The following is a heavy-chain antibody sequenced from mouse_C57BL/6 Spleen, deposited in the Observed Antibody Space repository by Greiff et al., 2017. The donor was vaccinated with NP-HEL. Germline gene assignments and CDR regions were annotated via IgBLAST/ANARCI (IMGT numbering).Heavy chain of an antibody. Sequence: VKQSCKASGYTFTSYWMHWVKQRPGRGLEWIGRIDPNSGGTKYNEKFKSKATLTVDKPSSTAYMQLSSLTSEDSAVYYCAKMGRVYYDYDGGGFDYWGQGTTLTVSS. CDR3: AKMGRVYYDYDGGGFDY. D-gene: IGHD2-4*01. V-gene: IGHV1-72*01. CDR2: IDPNSGGT. J-gene: IGHJ2*01. CDR1: GYTFTSYW.